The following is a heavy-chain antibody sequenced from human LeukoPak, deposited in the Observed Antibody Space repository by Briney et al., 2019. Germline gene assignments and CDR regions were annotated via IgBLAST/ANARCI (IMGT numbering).Heavy chain of an antibody. Sequence: GGSLRLSCAASGFTLSSYAMSWVRQAPGKGLEWVSAISGSGGSTYYADSVKGRFTISRDNSKNTLYLQMNGLRAEDTAVYYCAKDSTYYDFWSGYSTRLDYFGYWGQGTLVTVSS. CDR2: ISGSGGST. D-gene: IGHD3-3*01. CDR1: GFTLSSYA. CDR3: AKDSTYYDFWSGYSTRLDYFGY. V-gene: IGHV3-23*01. J-gene: IGHJ4*02.